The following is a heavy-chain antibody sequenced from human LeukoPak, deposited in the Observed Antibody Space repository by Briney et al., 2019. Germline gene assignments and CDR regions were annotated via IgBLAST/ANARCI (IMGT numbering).Heavy chain of an antibody. J-gene: IGHJ4*02. CDR1: GFTFSSYA. CDR3: AKHGSGWLTEFDY. V-gene: IGHV3-23*01. D-gene: IGHD6-19*01. CDR2: ISGSGGST. Sequence: PGGSLRLSCAASGFTFSSYAMSWVRQAPGKGLEWVSAISGSGGSTYYADSVKGRFTISRDDSKNTLYLQMNSLRAEDTAVYYCAKHGSGWLTEFDYWGQGSLVTVSS.